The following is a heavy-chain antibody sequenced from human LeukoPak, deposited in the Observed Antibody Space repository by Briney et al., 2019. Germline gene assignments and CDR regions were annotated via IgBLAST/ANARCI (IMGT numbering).Heavy chain of an antibody. J-gene: IGHJ4*02. CDR1: GYSISSAYY. Sequence: SETLSFTCSVSGYSISSAYYWGWIRQPPGKGLEWIGTMYHSGSTNYNPSLKSRVTISVDTSKNQFSLKLSSVTAADTAVYYCARAAGYSYGANIDYWGQGTLVTVSS. CDR3: ARAAGYSYGANIDY. V-gene: IGHV4-38-2*02. D-gene: IGHD5-18*01. CDR2: MYHSGST.